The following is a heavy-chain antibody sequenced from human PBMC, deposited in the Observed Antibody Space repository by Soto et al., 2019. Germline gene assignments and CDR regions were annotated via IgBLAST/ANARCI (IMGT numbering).Heavy chain of an antibody. D-gene: IGHD6-13*01. CDR3: ARAPSTYSSSWYYFDY. V-gene: IGHV1-69*01. CDR2: IIPSFGTP. J-gene: IGHJ4*02. CDR1: GGTFSNYA. Sequence: QVQLVQSGAEVKRPGSSVKVSCKASGGTFSNYAISWVRQAPGQGLEWMGGIIPSFGTPIYAQRFQGRITITADESTGTAYMELSSLRSEDTALYYCARAPSTYSSSWYYFDYWGQGTLITVSS.